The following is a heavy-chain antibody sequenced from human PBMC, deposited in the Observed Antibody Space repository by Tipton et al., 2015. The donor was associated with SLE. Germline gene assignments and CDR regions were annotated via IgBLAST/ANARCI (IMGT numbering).Heavy chain of an antibody. CDR2: ISGSGGST. D-gene: IGHD6-6*01. V-gene: IGHV3-23*01. J-gene: IGHJ4*02. Sequence: SLRLSCAPSGKILSNSWMSWVRQAPGKGLEWVSAISGSGGSTYYADSVKGRFTISRDNSKNTVYVQMNRLRAEDTAVYYCARVTYSSSEGYWGQGTLVTVSS. CDR1: GKILSNSW. CDR3: ARVTYSSSEGY.